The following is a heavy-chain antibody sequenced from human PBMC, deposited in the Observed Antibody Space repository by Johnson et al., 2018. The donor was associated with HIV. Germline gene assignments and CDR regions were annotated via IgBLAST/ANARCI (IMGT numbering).Heavy chain of an antibody. J-gene: IGHJ3*02. CDR2: IYSGGST. CDR3: AKVGTGYTSSSVGAFDI. V-gene: IGHV3-66*01. Sequence: VQLVESGGGVVQPGRSLRLSCTVAGFRFDDYGMSWVRQAPGKGLEWVSVIYSGGSTYYADSVKGRFTISRDNSKNTLYLQMKSLRAEDTAVYYCAKVGTGYTSSSVGAFDIWGQGTMVTVSA. CDR1: GFRFDDYG. D-gene: IGHD6-19*01.